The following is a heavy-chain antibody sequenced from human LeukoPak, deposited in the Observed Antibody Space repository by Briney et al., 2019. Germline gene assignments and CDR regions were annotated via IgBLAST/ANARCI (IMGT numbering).Heavy chain of an antibody. V-gene: IGHV3-74*01. Sequence: GGSLRLSCAASGFALSSYAMHWVRQAPGKGLEWVSHINSDGSSTRYADSVKGRFTISRDNAKNTLYLQMNSLRAEDTAVYYCAKLLGYCSGGSCSGILDYWGQGTLVTVSS. J-gene: IGHJ4*02. CDR2: INSDGSST. D-gene: IGHD2-15*01. CDR1: GFALSSYA. CDR3: AKLLGYCSGGSCSGILDY.